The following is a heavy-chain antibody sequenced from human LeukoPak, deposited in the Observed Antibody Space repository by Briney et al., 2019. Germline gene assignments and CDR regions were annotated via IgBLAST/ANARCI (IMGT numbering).Heavy chain of an antibody. D-gene: IGHD4-17*01. CDR1: GGSISSYY. V-gene: IGHV4-59*08. Sequence: SETLSLTCTVSGGSISSYYWSWIRQPPGKGLEWIGYIYYSGSTNYNPSLKSRVTISVDTSKNQFSLKLSSVTAADTAVYYCARHHDYGDYGYFDYWGQGTLVTVSS. CDR3: ARHHDYGDYGYFDY. J-gene: IGHJ4*02. CDR2: IYYSGST.